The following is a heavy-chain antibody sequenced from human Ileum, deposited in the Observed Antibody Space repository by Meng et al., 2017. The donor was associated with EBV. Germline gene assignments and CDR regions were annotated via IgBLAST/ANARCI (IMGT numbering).Heavy chain of an antibody. CDR3: ARGVDYHWGY. CDR1: GGCINTDYW. Sequence: QVQVQGSGPGMGKPSGTLSLICAVSGGCINTDYWWSWVRQSPGEGLEWIGEIHHSGITNYNASLRSRVDMSIDKSKNQVSFNLRSATAADTAVYYCARGVDYHWGYWGQGSLVTVSS. J-gene: IGHJ4*02. CDR2: IHHSGIT. V-gene: IGHV4-4*02. D-gene: IGHD3-16*01.